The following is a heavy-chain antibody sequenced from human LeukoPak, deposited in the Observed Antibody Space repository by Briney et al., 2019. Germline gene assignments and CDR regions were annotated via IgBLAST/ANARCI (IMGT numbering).Heavy chain of an antibody. Sequence: LSGGSLRLSCTASGFTFSDYAMSRVRQAPGKGLEWVSTINGGSGGSTSYSDSVKGRFTISRDNSKNTLHLQMNSLRAEDTAIYYCAKLGCTSTSCYVNCWGQGNLVTVSS. CDR1: GFTFSDYA. D-gene: IGHD2-2*01. J-gene: IGHJ4*02. CDR3: AKLGCTSTSCYVNC. CDR2: INGGSGGST. V-gene: IGHV3-23*01.